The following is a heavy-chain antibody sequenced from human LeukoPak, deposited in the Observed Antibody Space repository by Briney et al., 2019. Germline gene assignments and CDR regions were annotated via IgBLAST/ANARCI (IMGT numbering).Heavy chain of an antibody. CDR3: ARVVEGEIAIGFDY. V-gene: IGHV1-8*03. D-gene: IGHD2-21*01. CDR2: MNPNSGNT. CDR1: GYTFTSYD. J-gene: IGHJ4*02. Sequence: ASVKVSCKASGYTFTSYDINWVRQATGQGLEWMGWMNPNSGNTGYAQKFQGRVTITRNTSISTAYTELSSLRSEDTAVYYCARVVEGEIAIGFDYWGQGTLVTVSS.